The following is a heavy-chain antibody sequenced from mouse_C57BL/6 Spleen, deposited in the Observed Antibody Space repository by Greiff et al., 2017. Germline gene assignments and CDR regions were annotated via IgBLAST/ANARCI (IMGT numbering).Heavy chain of an antibody. D-gene: IGHD1-1*01. CDR3: ARDRSSSNYFDY. CDR1: GYTFTSYW. J-gene: IGHJ2*01. CDR2: IDPSDSYT. Sequence: QVQLQQPGAELVMPGASVKLSCKASGYTFTSYWMHWVKQRPGQGLEWIGDIDPSDSYTNYNQKFKGKSTLTVDKSSSTAYMQLSRLTSEDSAVYYCARDRSSSNYFDYWGQGTTLTVSS. V-gene: IGHV1-69*01.